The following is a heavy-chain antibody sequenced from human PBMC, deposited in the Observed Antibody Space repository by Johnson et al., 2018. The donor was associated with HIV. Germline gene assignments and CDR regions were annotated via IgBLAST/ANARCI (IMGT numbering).Heavy chain of an antibody. V-gene: IGHV3-30*19. CDR1: GLTFSGSG. J-gene: IGHJ3*02. D-gene: IGHD3-22*01. CDR2: ISYDGSNK. Sequence: QMQLVESGGGMVQPGGSLRLSCAASGLTFSGSGMHWVRQAPGKGLEWVAFISYDGSNKYYAASVKGRFTISRDNSKNTLYLQMNSLRAEDTAVYYCAREGDSSGMVFLDAFDIWGQGTMVTVSS. CDR3: AREGDSSGMVFLDAFDI.